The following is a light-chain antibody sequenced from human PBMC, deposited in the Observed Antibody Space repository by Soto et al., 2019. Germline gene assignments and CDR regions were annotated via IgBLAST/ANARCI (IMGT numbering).Light chain of an antibody. V-gene: IGKV3D-7*01. CDR1: QSVSSTD. Sequence: PGERVTLSCRASQSVSSTDLTWYHQKPGQAPRLLIYGASTRATSIPARLSGSGSGTDFTLTISSLQPEDFALYYCQQDYNLPYTFGQWTKLEIK. CDR3: QQDYNLPYT. CDR2: GAS. J-gene: IGKJ2*01.